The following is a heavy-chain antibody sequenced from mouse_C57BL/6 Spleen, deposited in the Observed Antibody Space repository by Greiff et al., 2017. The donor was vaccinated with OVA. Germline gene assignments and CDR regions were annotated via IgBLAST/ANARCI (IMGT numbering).Heavy chain of an antibody. CDR2: INPSNGGT. J-gene: IGHJ3*01. CDR1: GYTFTSYW. D-gene: IGHD1-1*01. V-gene: IGHV1-53*01. CDR3: ARELLTPFAY. Sequence: QVQLQQPGTELVKPGASVKLSCKASGYTFTSYWMHWVKQRPGQGLEWIGNINPSNGGTNYTEKFKSKATLTVAKSSSTAYMKRSSLTSEDTAVYYCARELLTPFAYWGQGTLVTVSA.